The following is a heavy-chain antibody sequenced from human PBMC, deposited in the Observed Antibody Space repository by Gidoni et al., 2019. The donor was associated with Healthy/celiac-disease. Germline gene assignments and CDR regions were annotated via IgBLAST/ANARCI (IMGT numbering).Heavy chain of an antibody. CDR3: AHRRGITFSARFDP. CDR2: IYWNDDK. V-gene: IGHV2-5*01. Sequence: QITLKESGPTLVKPTQTLTLTCTFSGFSLSTSGVGVGWIRQPPGKALEWLALIYWNDDKRYSPSLKSRLTITKDTSKNQVVLTMTNMDPVDTATYYCAHRRGITFSARFDPWGQGTLVTVSS. J-gene: IGHJ5*02. D-gene: IGHD1-20*01. CDR1: GFSLSTSGVG.